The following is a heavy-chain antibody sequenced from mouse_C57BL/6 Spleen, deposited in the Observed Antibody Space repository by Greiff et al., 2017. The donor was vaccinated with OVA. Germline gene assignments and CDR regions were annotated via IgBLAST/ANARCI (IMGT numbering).Heavy chain of an antibody. CDR2: IYAGDGDT. J-gene: IGHJ2*01. Sequence: QVQLQQSGPELVKPGASVKISCKASGYAFSSSWMNWVKQRPGKGLEWIGRIYAGDGDTNYNGKFKGKATLTADKSSSTAYMQLSSLTSEDSAVYFCARYPDYFDYWGKGTTLTVSS. V-gene: IGHV1-82*01. CDR3: ARYPDYFDY. CDR1: GYAFSSSW.